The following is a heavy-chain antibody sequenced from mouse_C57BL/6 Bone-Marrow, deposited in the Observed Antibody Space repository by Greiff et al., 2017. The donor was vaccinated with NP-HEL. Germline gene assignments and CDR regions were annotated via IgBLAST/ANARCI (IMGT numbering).Heavy chain of an antibody. Sequence: QLQQSGAELVRPGASVKLSCTASGFNIKDDYMHWVKQRPEQGLEWIGWIDPENGDTEYASKFQGKATITADTSSNTAYLQLSSLTSEDTAVYYCTTSLSGLDYWGQGTTLTVSS. V-gene: IGHV14-4*01. D-gene: IGHD3-1*01. CDR1: GFNIKDDY. CDR3: TTSLSGLDY. CDR2: IDPENGDT. J-gene: IGHJ2*01.